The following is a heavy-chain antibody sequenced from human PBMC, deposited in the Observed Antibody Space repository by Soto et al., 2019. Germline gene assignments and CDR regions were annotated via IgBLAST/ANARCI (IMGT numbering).Heavy chain of an antibody. Sequence: PXESLKVTWQCSENSFTSYLISLVLQMPGKGLEWMGRIDPSDSYTNYSPSFQGHVTISADKSISTAYLQWSSLKASDTAMYYCARLPLNYDSSGYYSGGAFDIWGQGTMVTVSS. CDR3: ARLPLNYDSSGYYSGGAFDI. D-gene: IGHD3-22*01. CDR1: ENSFTSYL. CDR2: IDPSDSYT. V-gene: IGHV5-10-1*01. J-gene: IGHJ3*02.